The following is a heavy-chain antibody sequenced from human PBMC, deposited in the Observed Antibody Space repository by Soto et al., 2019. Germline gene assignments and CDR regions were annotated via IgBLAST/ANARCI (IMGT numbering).Heavy chain of an antibody. J-gene: IGHJ4*02. V-gene: IGHV1-3*01. CDR2: INAGNGNT. CDR3: ARWRSYYDSSGYYFSPYYFDY. D-gene: IGHD3-22*01. Sequence: ASVKVSCKASGYTFTSYAMHWVRQAPGQRLEWMGWINAGNGNTKYSQKFQGRVTITRDTSASTAYMELSSLRSEDTAVYYCARWRSYYDSSGYYFSPYYFDYWGQGTLVTVSS. CDR1: GYTFTSYA.